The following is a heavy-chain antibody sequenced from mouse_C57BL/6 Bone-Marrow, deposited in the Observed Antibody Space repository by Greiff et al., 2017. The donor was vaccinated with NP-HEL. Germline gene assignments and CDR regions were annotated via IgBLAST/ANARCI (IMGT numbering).Heavy chain of an antibody. V-gene: IGHV5-4*01. Sequence: EVQGVESGGGLVKPGGSLKLSCAASGFTFSSYAMSWVRQTPEKRLEWVATISDGGSYTYYPDNVKGRFTISRDNAKNNLYLQMSHLKSEDTAMYYCARDAPYYYGSSLFAYWGQGTLVTVSA. CDR1: GFTFSSYA. CDR3: ARDAPYYYGSSLFAY. J-gene: IGHJ3*01. CDR2: ISDGGSYT. D-gene: IGHD1-1*01.